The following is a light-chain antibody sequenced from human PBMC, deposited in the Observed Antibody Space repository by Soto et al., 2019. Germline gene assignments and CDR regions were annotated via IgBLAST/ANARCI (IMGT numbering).Light chain of an antibody. Sequence: QSALTQPASVSGSPGQLITISCTGTSSDVGGYNYVSWFQHHPGKAPKLLIYDVSNRPSGVSDRFSGSKSGNTASLTISGLQAEDEADYYCSSYTITNTLVFGGGTKLTVL. CDR1: SSDVGGYNY. CDR2: DVS. CDR3: SSYTITNTLV. V-gene: IGLV2-14*03. J-gene: IGLJ2*01.